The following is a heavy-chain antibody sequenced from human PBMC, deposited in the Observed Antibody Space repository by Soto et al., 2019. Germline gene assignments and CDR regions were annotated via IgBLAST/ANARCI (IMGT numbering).Heavy chain of an antibody. CDR3: ARDQYFCTSTCHRAVMDV. D-gene: IGHD2-8*01. Sequence: GGSLRLSCAASGFTFSDHYMDWVRQAPGKGLEWVGRTRNKVNGYTTEYAASVKGRFTISRDDSKNSLYLQMNSLKTEDTAVYYCARDQYFCTSTCHRAVMDVWAQGTTVTGSS. CDR2: TRNKVNGYTT. CDR1: GFTFSDHY. J-gene: IGHJ6*02. V-gene: IGHV3-72*01.